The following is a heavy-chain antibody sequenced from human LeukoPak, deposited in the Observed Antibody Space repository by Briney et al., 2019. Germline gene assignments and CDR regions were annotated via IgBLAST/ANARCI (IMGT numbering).Heavy chain of an antibody. V-gene: IGHV3-13*03. Sequence: PGGSLRLPCAACGFTFSSYDMHWVRQATGKGLEWVSAIGTAGDTYYPGSVKGQFTISRENAKNSLYLQMNSLRAGDTAVYYCAREGRKSRGVDIVRKKETGYYYMDVWGKGTTVTVSS. J-gene: IGHJ6*03. CDR1: GFTFSSYD. D-gene: IGHD2-15*01. CDR2: IGTAGDT. CDR3: AREGRKSRGVDIVRKKETGYYYMDV.